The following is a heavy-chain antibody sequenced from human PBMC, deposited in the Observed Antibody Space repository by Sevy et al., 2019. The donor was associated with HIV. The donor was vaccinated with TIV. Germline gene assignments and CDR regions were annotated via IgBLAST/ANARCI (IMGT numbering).Heavy chain of an antibody. CDR3: AAVGLRYFSGSSSYQGDWFDP. J-gene: IGHJ5*02. CDR1: GYTLTKLS. V-gene: IGHV1-24*01. D-gene: IGHD2-15*01. Sequence: ASVKVSCKVSGYTLTKLSIHWVRQPPGKGLEWMGDFDPQNGETIYAERFQGRLTLTEDTSTDMVYMELSSLTSDDTAADYCAAVGLRYFSGSSSYQGDWFDPWGQGTLVTVSS. CDR2: FDPQNGET.